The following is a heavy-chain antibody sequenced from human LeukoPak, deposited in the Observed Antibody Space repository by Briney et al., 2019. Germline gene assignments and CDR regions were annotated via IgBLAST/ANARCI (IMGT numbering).Heavy chain of an antibody. CDR2: ISGSGGST. CDR1: GFTFSSYA. Sequence: GGSLRLSCAASGFTFSSYAMSWVRRAPGKGLEWVSAISGSGGSTYYADSVKGRFTISRDNAKNTLYLQMNSLRAEDTAVYYCANDPLRDNDYGDYRGSYAFDIWGQGTMVTVSS. D-gene: IGHD4-17*01. J-gene: IGHJ3*02. CDR3: ANDPLRDNDYGDYRGSYAFDI. V-gene: IGHV3-23*01.